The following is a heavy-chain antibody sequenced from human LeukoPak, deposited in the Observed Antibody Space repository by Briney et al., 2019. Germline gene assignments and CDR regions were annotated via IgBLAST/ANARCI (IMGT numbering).Heavy chain of an antibody. CDR2: IYHSGST. Sequence: SETLSLTCADSGGSISSSNWWSWVRQPPGKGLEWIGEIYHSGSTNYNPSLKSRVTISVDKSKNQFSLKLSSVTAADTAVYYCARDRTEAAGMVDYWGQGTLVTVSS. CDR1: GGSISSSNW. V-gene: IGHV4-4*02. CDR3: ARDRTEAAGMVDY. J-gene: IGHJ4*02. D-gene: IGHD6-13*01.